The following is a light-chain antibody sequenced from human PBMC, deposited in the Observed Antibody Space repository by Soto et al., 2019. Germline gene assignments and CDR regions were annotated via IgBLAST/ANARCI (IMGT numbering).Light chain of an antibody. V-gene: IGKV1-27*01. Sequence: DIQMTQSPSSLSASVGDRVTITCRASQGISNYLAWYQQKPGKVPKLLIYAASTLQSGVPSRFSGSGSETDFTLTISSLQPEDVATYYCQKYNSAPRKTFGQGTKVEIK. CDR1: QGISNY. CDR3: QKYNSAPRKT. J-gene: IGKJ1*01. CDR2: AAS.